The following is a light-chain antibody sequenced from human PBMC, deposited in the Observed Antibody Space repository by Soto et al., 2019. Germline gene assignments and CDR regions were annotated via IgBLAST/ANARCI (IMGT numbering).Light chain of an antibody. CDR2: AAS. J-gene: IGKJ1*01. CDR3: QQSYSSPGT. V-gene: IGKV1-39*01. CDR1: QSISRY. Sequence: DIQMTQYPSSLSASVGDRVTITCRASQSISRYLNWYQLKPGKAPKLLIYAASSLQSGVPSRFTGSGSGTDFTLTISSLQPEDIATYYCQQSYSSPGTFGRGTKVEIK.